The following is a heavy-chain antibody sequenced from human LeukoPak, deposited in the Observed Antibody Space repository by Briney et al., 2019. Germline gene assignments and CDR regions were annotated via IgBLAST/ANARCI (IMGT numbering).Heavy chain of an antibody. CDR3: ARLGYCNTGSCYSLDY. Sequence: GGSLRLSCEVSGFTSSSYEMNWVRQAPGKGLEWISYISSSGKTVFYADSVKGRFTISRDNAKNSLFLQVNSLRAEDTALYYCARLGYCNTGSCYSLDYWGQGTLVTVSS. CDR1: GFTSSSYE. CDR2: ISSSGKTV. V-gene: IGHV3-48*03. J-gene: IGHJ4*02. D-gene: IGHD2-15*01.